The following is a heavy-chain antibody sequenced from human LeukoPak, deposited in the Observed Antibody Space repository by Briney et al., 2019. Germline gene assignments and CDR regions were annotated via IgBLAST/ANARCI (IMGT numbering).Heavy chain of an antibody. J-gene: IGHJ3*02. V-gene: IGHV4-59*01. CDR3: ARADFWSGYLGAFDI. Sequence: PSETLSLTCTVSGGSISSYYWSWIRQPPGKGLEWIGYIYYSGSTNYNPSLKSRVTISVDTSKNQFSLKLSSVTAADTAVYYCARADFWSGYLGAFDIWGQGTMVTVSS. CDR2: IYYSGST. D-gene: IGHD3-3*01. CDR1: GGSISSYY.